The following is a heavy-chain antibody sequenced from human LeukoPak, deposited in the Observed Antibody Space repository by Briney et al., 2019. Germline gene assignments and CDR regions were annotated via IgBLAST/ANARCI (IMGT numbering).Heavy chain of an antibody. J-gene: IGHJ3*02. CDR3: ARGPGPIAGAKSPLDI. CDR2: ISYDGSNK. D-gene: IGHD1-26*01. CDR1: GLTFSSYA. V-gene: IGHV3-30*01. Sequence: PGRSLRLSCAASGLTFSSYAMHWVRQAPGKGLEWVAVISYDGSNKYYADSVKGRFTISGDRSKNTLYLQMNSLRPEDTAFYYCARGPGPIAGAKSPLDIWGQGTMVTVSS.